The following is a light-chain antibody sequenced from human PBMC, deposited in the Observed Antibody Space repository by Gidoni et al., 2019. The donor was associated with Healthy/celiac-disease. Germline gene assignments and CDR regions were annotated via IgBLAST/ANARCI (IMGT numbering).Light chain of an antibody. CDR1: QSISSY. CDR2: AAS. V-gene: IGKV1-39*01. Sequence: DIQMTQSPSSLSASVGDRVTITCRASQSISSYLNWYQQKPGNAPKLLIYAASSLQSGVPSRFSGGGSGTDFTLTINSLQPKNFATYYGQQGYSLWTFGQGTKVEIK. J-gene: IGKJ1*01. CDR3: QQGYSLWT.